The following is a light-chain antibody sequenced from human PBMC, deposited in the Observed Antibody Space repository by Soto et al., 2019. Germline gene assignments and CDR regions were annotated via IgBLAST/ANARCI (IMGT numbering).Light chain of an antibody. CDR2: QVT. CDR3: CSHSTSTAWV. Sequence: QSVLTQSASVSGSPGQSITISCTGTDNDVGGYDFVSWYQQHPGRAPKLLIHQVTIRLSGISSRFSGSKSGNTASLTITGLQPEDEDMYFCCSHSTSTAWVFGGGTQLTVL. CDR1: DNDVGGYDF. J-gene: IGLJ3*02. V-gene: IGLV2-14*01.